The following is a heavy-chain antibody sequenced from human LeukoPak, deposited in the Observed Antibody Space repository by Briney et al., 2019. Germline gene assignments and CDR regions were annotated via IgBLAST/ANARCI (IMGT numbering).Heavy chain of an antibody. CDR1: GYSFTSYW. J-gene: IGHJ6*03. CDR2: IYPGDSDT. Sequence: GESLKISCKGSGYSFTSYWIGWVRQMPGKGLEWMGIIYPGDSDTRYSPSFQGQVTISADKSISTAYLQWSSLKASDTAMYYCARHRGGRTQLLVNYYYYMDVWGKGTTVTISS. V-gene: IGHV5-51*01. CDR3: ARHRGGRTQLLVNYYYYMDV. D-gene: IGHD2-15*01.